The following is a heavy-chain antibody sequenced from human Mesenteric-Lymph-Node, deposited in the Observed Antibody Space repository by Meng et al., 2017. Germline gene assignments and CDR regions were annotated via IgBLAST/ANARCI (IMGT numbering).Heavy chain of an antibody. CDR2: FDREDGVT. V-gene: IGHV1-24*01. CDR3: STDGRSYYAFHH. J-gene: IGHJ1*01. CDR1: GYTLTEIS. Sequence: ASVKVSCKVSGYTLTEISIHWVRQAPGKGLEGMGGFDREDGVTYYAQNFQGRVTMTEDTSTDTAYMEVSRLRSDDTAVYYCSTDGRSYYAFHHWGQGTQVTVSS. D-gene: IGHD1-26*01.